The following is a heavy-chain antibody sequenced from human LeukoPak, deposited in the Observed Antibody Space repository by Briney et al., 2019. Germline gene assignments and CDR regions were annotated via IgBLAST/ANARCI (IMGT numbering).Heavy chain of an antibody. Sequence: PGGSLRLSCAASGFTFSNYWINWVRQAPGKGLEWVANIKQDGSETYCVDSVKGRFTISRDNAKNSLYLQMNSLRAEDTAVYYCARGLMGGYPRFDHWGQGTLVTVSS. D-gene: IGHD2-8*01. J-gene: IGHJ4*02. V-gene: IGHV3-7*03. CDR1: GFTFSNYW. CDR2: IKQDGSET. CDR3: ARGLMGGYPRFDH.